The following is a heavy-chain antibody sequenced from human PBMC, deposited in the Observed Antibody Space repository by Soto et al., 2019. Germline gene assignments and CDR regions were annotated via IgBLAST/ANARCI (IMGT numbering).Heavy chain of an antibody. CDR2: IWYDGGNK. CDR3: AREGIGATVCRGFCDY. V-gene: IGHV3-33*01. D-gene: IGHD1-1*01. J-gene: IGHJ4*02. CDR1: GSIFSGYG. Sequence: QKYLVESGGGVVQPGGSLRFSCVASGSIFSGYGMQWVRQAPGKGLEWVAVIWYDGGNKYYADSVKGRFTISRDIYNNMLCLQMDSLRAEDTAVYYCAREGIGATVCRGFCDYWGQGTLVTVSS.